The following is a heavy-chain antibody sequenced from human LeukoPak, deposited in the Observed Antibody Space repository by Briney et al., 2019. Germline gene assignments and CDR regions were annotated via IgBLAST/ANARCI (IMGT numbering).Heavy chain of an antibody. CDR2: IDPKSGGT. J-gene: IGHJ4*02. CDR1: GYPFDNFG. Sequence: ASVKVSCKASGYPFDNFGLTWVRQAPGQGLEWMGWIDPKSGGTKYAQRFQGRVTMTRDTSINTGYMELSSLTSDDTAVYYCARWRGYSSGWSGPFDDWGQGTLVTVSS. CDR3: ARWRGYSSGWSGPFDD. D-gene: IGHD6-13*01. V-gene: IGHV1-2*02.